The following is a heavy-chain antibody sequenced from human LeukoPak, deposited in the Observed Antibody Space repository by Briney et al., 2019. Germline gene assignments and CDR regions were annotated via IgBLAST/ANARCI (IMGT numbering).Heavy chain of an antibody. J-gene: IGHJ4*02. CDR2: IWYDGSKE. Sequence: GGSLRLSCAASGFTFSNYGMHWVRQAPGKGLEWVAVIWYDGSKEYYADSVKGRFTISRDNSRNTLFLQMESLRVEDTAVYYCTIEYCSSTTCYGGVSDFWGQGTLVSVSS. CDR3: TIEYCSSTTCYGGVSDF. D-gene: IGHD2-2*01. V-gene: IGHV3-33*01. CDR1: GFTFSNYG.